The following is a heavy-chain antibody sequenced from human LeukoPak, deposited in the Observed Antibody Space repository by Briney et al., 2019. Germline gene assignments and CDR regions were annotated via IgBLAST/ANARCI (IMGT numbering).Heavy chain of an antibody. CDR3: AREVEGIDY. D-gene: IGHD2-15*01. V-gene: IGHV3-48*03. CDR1: GFTFSSYE. J-gene: IGHJ4*02. CDR2: ISSSGSTI. Sequence: GGSLRLSCAASGFTFSSYEMNWVRQAPGKGLEWVSYISSSGSTIYYADSVKGRFTISRDNAKNSLYLQMNSLRAEDTAVYYWAREVEGIDYWGQGTLVTVSS.